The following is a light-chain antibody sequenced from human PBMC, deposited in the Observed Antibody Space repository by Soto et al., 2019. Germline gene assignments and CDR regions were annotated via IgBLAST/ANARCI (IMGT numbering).Light chain of an antibody. Sequence: DIQMSPSPSSLSASVGNRVTITCRASQSISTYLNWYQKKPGKAPKLLIYAASTLQSGVPSRFSGSGSGTDFTLTISCLQSEDFATYYCQQYYSYPWKFGQGTKVDIK. CDR3: QQYYSYPWK. J-gene: IGKJ1*01. CDR1: QSISTY. V-gene: IGKV1-39*01. CDR2: AAS.